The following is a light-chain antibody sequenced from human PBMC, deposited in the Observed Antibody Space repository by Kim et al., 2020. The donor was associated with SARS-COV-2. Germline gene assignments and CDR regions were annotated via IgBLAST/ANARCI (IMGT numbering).Light chain of an antibody. CDR1: SSDVGGYNY. V-gene: IGLV2-11*01. Sequence: QSALTQPRSVSGSPAQSVTISCTGTSSDVGGYNYVSWYQQHPGKAPKLMIYDVSKRPSGVPDRFSGSKSGNTASLTISGLQAEDEADYYCCSYAGSYSWVFGGGTQLTVL. CDR2: DVS. CDR3: CSYAGSYSWV. J-gene: IGLJ3*02.